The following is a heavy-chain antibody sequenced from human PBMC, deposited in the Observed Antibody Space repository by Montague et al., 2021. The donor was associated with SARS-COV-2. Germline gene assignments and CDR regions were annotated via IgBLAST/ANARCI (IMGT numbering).Heavy chain of an antibody. CDR1: GDSVSTNRAT. V-gene: IGHV6-1*01. J-gene: IGHJ4*02. Sequence: SETLSLTCGISGDSVSTNRATWNWIRQSPSRGLEWLGRTYYKSKWYNDYAVSVKSRIIINPDTSRNQFSLQLNSVTPEDTAVYYCARKASRGITIFGVVTASYYFDYWGQGTLVTVSS. CDR2: TYYKSKWYN. CDR3: ARKASRGITIFGVVTASYYFDY. D-gene: IGHD3-3*01.